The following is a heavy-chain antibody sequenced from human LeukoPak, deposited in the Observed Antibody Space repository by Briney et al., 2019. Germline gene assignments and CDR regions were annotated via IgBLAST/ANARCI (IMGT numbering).Heavy chain of an antibody. D-gene: IGHD3-10*01. CDR1: GFTFNNYG. Sequence: GGPLRLSCAASGFTFNNYGMHWVGQAPGKGLKWVAFIRYNGNNQYYADSVKGRFTISRDNSKNTLYLQMNSLKGDDTAVYYCAKDSAFYYIDVWGKGTTVIISS. CDR3: AKDSAFYYIDV. J-gene: IGHJ6*03. CDR2: IRYNGNNQ. V-gene: IGHV3-30*02.